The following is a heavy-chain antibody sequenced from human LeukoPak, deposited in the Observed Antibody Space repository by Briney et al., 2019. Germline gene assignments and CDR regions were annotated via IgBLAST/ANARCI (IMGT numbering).Heavy chain of an antibody. CDR3: ARDGSGSYYNENYYYYGMDV. D-gene: IGHD3-10*01. V-gene: IGHV1-46*01. CDR1: GYTFTSYY. CDR2: INPSGGST. J-gene: IGHJ6*02. Sequence: ASVKVSCKASGYTFTSYYMHWVRQAPGQGLEWMGIINPSGGSTSYAQKFQGRVTMTRDTSTSTVYMELSSLRSEDTAVYYCARDGSGSYYNENYYYYGMDVWGQGTTVTVSS.